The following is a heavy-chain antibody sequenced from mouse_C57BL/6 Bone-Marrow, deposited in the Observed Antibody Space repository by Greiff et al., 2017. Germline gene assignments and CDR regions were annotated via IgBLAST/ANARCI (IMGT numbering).Heavy chain of an antibody. Sequence: VQLQQSGAELVRPGTSVKVSCKASGYAFTNYLIEWVQQRPGQGLEWIGVINPGSGGTNYNEKFKGKATLTADKSSSTAYMQLSSLTSEDSAVYFCARWGYGSLVLFDYWGQGTTLTVSS. CDR3: ARWGYGSLVLFDY. CDR2: INPGSGGT. V-gene: IGHV1-54*01. J-gene: IGHJ2*01. D-gene: IGHD1-1*01. CDR1: GYAFTNYL.